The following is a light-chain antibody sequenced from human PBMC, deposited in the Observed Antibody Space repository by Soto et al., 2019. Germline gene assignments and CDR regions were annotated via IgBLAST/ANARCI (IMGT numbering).Light chain of an antibody. CDR1: QSVSNNY. CDR2: GAS. V-gene: IGKV3-20*01. J-gene: IGKJ1*01. CDR3: QQDGSSCT. Sequence: EIVVTQSPGTLSLSPGERATLSCRASQSVSNNYLAWYQQKPGQAPRLLIYGASNRATGIPDRFSGSGSGTDFTLTISRLEPEEFAVYYCQQDGSSCTFGQGTKVEIK.